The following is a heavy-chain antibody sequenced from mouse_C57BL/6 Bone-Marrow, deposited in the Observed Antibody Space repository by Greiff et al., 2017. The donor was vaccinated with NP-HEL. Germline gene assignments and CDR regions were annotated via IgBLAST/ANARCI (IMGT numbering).Heavy chain of an antibody. CDR3: ARPYFYYFDY. CDR2: ISSGSSTI. V-gene: IGHV5-17*01. Sequence: EVMLVESGGGLVKPGGSLKLSCAASGFTFSDYGMHWVRQAPEKGLECVAYISSGSSTIYYADTVKGRFTIARDNAKNTLCLQMTSLRSEDTAMYYCARPYFYYFDYWGQGTTLTVSS. D-gene: IGHD2-10*01. J-gene: IGHJ2*01. CDR1: GFTFSDYG.